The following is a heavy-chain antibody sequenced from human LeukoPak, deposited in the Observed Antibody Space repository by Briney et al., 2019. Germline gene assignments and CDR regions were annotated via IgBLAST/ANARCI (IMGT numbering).Heavy chain of an antibody. CDR1: GYTFTGYY. Sequence: GGPVKVSCKASGYTFTGYYMHWVRQAPGQGLEWMGWINPNSGGTSYAQRFQGRVTMTRDTSISTAYMELSRLRSDDTAVYYCARVYYYDSSGYPSYSFDYWGQGTLVTVSS. V-gene: IGHV1-2*02. J-gene: IGHJ4*02. CDR2: INPNSGGT. CDR3: ARVYYYDSSGYPSYSFDY. D-gene: IGHD3-22*01.